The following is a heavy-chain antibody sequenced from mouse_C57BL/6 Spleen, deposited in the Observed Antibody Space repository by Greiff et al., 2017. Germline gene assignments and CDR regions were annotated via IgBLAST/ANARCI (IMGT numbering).Heavy chain of an antibody. CDR1: GYTFTSSW. CDR3: AKGPGYFDV. Sequence: QLQQPGPDLVKPGASVKLSCKAPGYTFTSSWMHWVKQRPGQGREWIGNINPSNVGTNYNEKFKSKATMTVDKSSSTAYRQLSSLTAEDSAVYYCAKGPGYFDVWGTGTTVTVSS. CDR2: INPSNVGT. J-gene: IGHJ1*03. D-gene: IGHD3-3*01. V-gene: IGHV1-53*01.